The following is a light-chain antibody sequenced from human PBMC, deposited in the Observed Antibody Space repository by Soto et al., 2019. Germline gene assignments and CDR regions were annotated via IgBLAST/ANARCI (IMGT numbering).Light chain of an antibody. V-gene: IGKV1-27*01. CDR2: AAS. CDR3: QKDNSAPFT. J-gene: IGKJ3*01. CDR1: QAISND. Sequence: DIQMTQSPSSVSASVGDRVTITCRASQAISNDLAWYQQKPGEVPKVLIYAASTLQSGVPSRFSGSGSGTDFTLTITSLQPEDVATYYCQKDNSAPFTFGAGTKVDLK.